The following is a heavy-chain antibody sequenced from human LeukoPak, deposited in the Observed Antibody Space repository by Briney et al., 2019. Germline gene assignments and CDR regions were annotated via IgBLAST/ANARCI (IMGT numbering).Heavy chain of an antibody. CDR2: IYYSGST. V-gene: IGHV4-59*08. CDR3: ARGHDYFDY. CDR1: GGSISSYF. J-gene: IGHJ4*02. Sequence: PSETLSPTCTVSGGSISSYFWSWIRQPPGKGLEWIGYIYYSGSTNYNPSLKSRVTISVDTSKNQFSLELSSVTAADTAVYYCARGHDYFDYWGQGTLVTVSS.